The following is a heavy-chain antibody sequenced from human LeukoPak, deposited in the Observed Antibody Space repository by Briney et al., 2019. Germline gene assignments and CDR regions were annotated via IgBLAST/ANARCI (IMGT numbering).Heavy chain of an antibody. CDR1: GFPFSSHW. CDR3: ARSNGEFASGSGDY. V-gene: IGHV3-7*05. D-gene: IGHD3-10*01. CDR2: INQDGSEK. J-gene: IGHJ4*02. Sequence: GGSLRLSCAASGFPFSSHWMSWVRQAPGKGLEGVANINQDGSEKYYVDSVKGRFSISRDNAKNSLYLQMNSLRAEDTAVYYCARSNGEFASGSGDYWGQGTLVTVSS.